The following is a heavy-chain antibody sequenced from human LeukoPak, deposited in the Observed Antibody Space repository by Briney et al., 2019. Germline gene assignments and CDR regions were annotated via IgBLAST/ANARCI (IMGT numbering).Heavy chain of an antibody. D-gene: IGHD5-18*01. Sequence: GGSLRLSCAASGFTFSSYAMSWVRQAPGKGLEWVSAISGSGGSTYYADSVKGRFTISRDNSKNTLYLQMNSLRAEDMALYYCAKDIGGEGGYSYGLDYWGQGTLVTVSS. J-gene: IGHJ4*02. CDR1: GFTFSSYA. V-gene: IGHV3-23*01. CDR3: AKDIGGEGGYSYGLDY. CDR2: ISGSGGST.